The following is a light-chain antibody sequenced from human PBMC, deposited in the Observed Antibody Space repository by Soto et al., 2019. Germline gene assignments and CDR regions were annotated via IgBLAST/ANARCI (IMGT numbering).Light chain of an antibody. V-gene: IGKV3-20*01. CDR1: QSVGDTF. CDR3: GQFVSSPPRT. CDR2: GVS. J-gene: IGKJ5*01. Sequence: EIVLTQSPGTLSLSPGEKATLSCRASQSVGDTFLSWYQQKPGLTPRLLIYGVSNRATGIPDRFSGSGSGTDFILTISRLEPEDFALYYCGQFVSSPPRTFGQGTRLEIK.